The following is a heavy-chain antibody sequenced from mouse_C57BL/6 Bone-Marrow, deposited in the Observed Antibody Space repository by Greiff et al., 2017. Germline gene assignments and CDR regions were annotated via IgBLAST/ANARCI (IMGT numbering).Heavy chain of an antibody. D-gene: IGHD2-2*01. J-gene: IGHJ3*01. CDR2: IHPNSGST. CDR1: GYTFTSYW. CDR3: ARSLWLGFAY. Sequence: QVQLKQSGAELVKPGASVKLSCKASGYTFTSYWMHWVKQRPGQGLEWIGMIHPNSGSTNYNEKFKSKATLTVDKSSSTAYMQLSSLTSEDSAVYYGARSLWLGFAYWGQGTLVTVSA. V-gene: IGHV1-64*01.